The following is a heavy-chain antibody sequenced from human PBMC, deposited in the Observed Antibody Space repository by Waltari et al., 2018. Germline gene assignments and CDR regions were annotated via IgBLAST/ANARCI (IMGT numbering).Heavy chain of an antibody. V-gene: IGHV3-30*19. Sequence: QVQLVESGGGVVQPGGSLRLSCAASGFSFRSSGMHWVRQAPGKGLEWVAVIAYDGSNKYYADFVKGRFTISRDNSKNTLYLQLNTLRAEDTALYYCATDAYWPVGLDNWGQGTLVTVSS. D-gene: IGHD2-21*01. J-gene: IGHJ4*02. CDR1: GFSFRSSG. CDR3: ATDAYWPVGLDN. CDR2: IAYDGSNK.